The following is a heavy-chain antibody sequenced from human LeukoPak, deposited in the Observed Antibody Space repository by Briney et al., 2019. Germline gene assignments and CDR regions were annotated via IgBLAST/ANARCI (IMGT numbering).Heavy chain of an antibody. CDR2: ISSSGSTI. Sequence: GGSLRLSCAASGFTFSDYYMSWIRQAPGKGLEWVSYISSSGSTIYYADSVKGRFTISRDNAKNSLYLQMNSLRAEDTAVYYCASSYYLDYLYFDYWGQGTLVTVSS. CDR1: GFTFSDYY. CDR3: ASSYYLDYLYFDY. V-gene: IGHV3-11*01. J-gene: IGHJ4*02. D-gene: IGHD3-10*01.